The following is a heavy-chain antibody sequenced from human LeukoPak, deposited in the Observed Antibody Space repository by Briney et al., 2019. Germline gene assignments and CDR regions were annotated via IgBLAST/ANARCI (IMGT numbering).Heavy chain of an antibody. Sequence: GGSLRLSCAASGFTFGSYWMTWVRQAPGKGLEWVANIRQDGSEKYYVGSVKGRFTISRDDAKSSLFLEMNSLRPEDTAVYYCARDRLVVAAAAAYFFDYWGQGTLVTVSS. D-gene: IGHD2-15*01. CDR3: ARDRLVVAAAAAYFFDY. V-gene: IGHV3-7*01. CDR2: IRQDGSEK. J-gene: IGHJ4*02. CDR1: GFTFGSYW.